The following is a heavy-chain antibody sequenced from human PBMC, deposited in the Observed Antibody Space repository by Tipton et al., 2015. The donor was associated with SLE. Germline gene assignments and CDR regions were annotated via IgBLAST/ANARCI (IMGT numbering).Heavy chain of an antibody. CDR3: ARRRWLQLDWYFDL. CDR2: IIPIFGTP. D-gene: IGHD5-24*01. Sequence: QSGPEVKKPGSSVKVSCKASGGTFSNFAISWVRQAPGQGLEWMGEIIPIFGTPNSAQKLQGRVTITADEVTSTAYMELSSLRPEDTAVYYCARRRWLQLDWYFDLWGRGILVTVSS. V-gene: IGHV1-69*01. CDR1: GGTFSNFA. J-gene: IGHJ2*01.